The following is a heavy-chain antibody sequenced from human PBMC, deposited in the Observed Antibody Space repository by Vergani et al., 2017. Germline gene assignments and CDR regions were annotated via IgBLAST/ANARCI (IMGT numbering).Heavy chain of an antibody. Sequence: QVQLVQSGAEVKKPGSSVKVSCKASGGTFSSYAISWVRQAPGQGLEWMGGIIPIFGTANYAQKFEGRVTITADESTSTAYMELSSLRSEDTAVYYCARAVVVVPAAMHYYYYYMDVWGKGTTVTVSS. CDR3: ARAVVVVPAAMHYYYYYMDV. D-gene: IGHD2-2*01. V-gene: IGHV1-69*01. CDR2: IIPIFGTA. CDR1: GGTFSSYA. J-gene: IGHJ6*03.